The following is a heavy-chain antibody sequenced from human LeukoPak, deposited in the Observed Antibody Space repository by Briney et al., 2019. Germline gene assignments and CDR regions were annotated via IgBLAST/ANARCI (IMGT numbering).Heavy chain of an antibody. V-gene: IGHV3-48*02. CDR1: GFTFSNYA. CDR3: ARENPFKGYCSSTSCYKGYYGMDV. D-gene: IGHD2-2*02. J-gene: IGHJ6*02. CDR2: ISSSSSTI. Sequence: GGSLRLSCAASGFTFSNYAMSWVRQAPGKGLEWVSYISSSSSTIYYADSVKGRFTISRDNAKNSLYLQMNSLRDEDTAVYYCARENPFKGYCSSTSCYKGYYGMDVWGQGTTVTVSS.